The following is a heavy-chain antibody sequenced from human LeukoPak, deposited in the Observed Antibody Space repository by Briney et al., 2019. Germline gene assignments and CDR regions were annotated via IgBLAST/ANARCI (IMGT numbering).Heavy chain of an antibody. CDR2: INAGNGNT. CDR3: ARGPYYDILTGYAHFDY. J-gene: IGHJ4*02. D-gene: IGHD3-9*01. V-gene: IGHV1-3*03. Sequence: ASVKVSCKASGYTFTSYAMHWVRQAPGQRLEWMGWINAGNGNTKYSQEFQGRVTITRDTSASTAYMELSSLRSEDMAVYYCARGPYYDILTGYAHFDYWGQGTLVTVSS. CDR1: GYTFTSYA.